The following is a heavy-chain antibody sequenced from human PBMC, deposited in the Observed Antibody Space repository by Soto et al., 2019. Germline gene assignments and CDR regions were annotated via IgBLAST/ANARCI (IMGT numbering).Heavy chain of an antibody. J-gene: IGHJ3*01. CDR3: ARDQLYYNDISGRPLNAFDV. V-gene: IGHV3-48*01. CDR1: GFTFRNDC. Sequence: PGGSLGLSFAASGFTFRNDCMNWVRQAPGKGLEWVSYIGIGSSTKYYADSVKGRFTISRDNAKNSLYLQMNSLRAEDTAVYYCARDQLYYNDISGRPLNAFDVWGQGTMVTVSS. CDR2: IGIGSSTK. D-gene: IGHD3-22*01.